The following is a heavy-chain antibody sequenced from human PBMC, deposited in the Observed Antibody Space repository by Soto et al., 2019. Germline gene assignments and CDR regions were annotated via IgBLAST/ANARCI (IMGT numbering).Heavy chain of an antibody. CDR1: GGSISSGGYY. Sequence: SETLSLTCTVSGGSISSGGYYWSWIRQHPGKGLEWIGYIYYSGSTYYNPSLKSRVTISVDTSKNQFSLKLSSVTAADTAVYYCARGIGPRSHNSPKKGYYYYGMDVWGQGTTVTVSS. J-gene: IGHJ6*02. D-gene: IGHD2-15*01. CDR2: IYYSGST. V-gene: IGHV4-31*03. CDR3: ARGIGPRSHNSPKKGYYYYGMDV.